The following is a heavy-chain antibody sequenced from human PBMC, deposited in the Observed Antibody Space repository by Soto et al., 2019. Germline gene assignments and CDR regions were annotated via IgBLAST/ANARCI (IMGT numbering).Heavy chain of an antibody. CDR2: MNYLGIF. CDR1: CDSXTSHY. J-gene: IGHJ6*03. V-gene: IGHV4-59*11. CDR3: ARGGISHWAYFYYMDV. D-gene: IGHD2-21*01. Sequence: SETLSLTWSFSCDSXTSHYLTWIRQSPEMGLEWIGDMNYLGIFHYNPSLKSRVTMSVDTSKNQFSLTLTSVTAADTAIYYCARGGISHWAYFYYMDVWDRGTTVTVSS.